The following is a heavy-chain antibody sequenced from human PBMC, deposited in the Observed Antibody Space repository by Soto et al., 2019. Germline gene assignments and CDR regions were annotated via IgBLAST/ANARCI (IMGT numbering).Heavy chain of an antibody. CDR3: AKDGRLTYYYDSSGYYFPRAGSTQGYYFDY. CDR1: GFTFSSYS. J-gene: IGHJ4*02. CDR2: ISGIGGST. Sequence: RGSLRLSCASSGFTFSSYSMNWVRQAPGKGLEWVSAISGIGGSTYYADSVKGRFTISRDNSKNTLYLQMNSLRAEDTAVYYCAKDGRLTYYYDSSGYYFPRAGSTQGYYFDYWGQGTLVTVSS. D-gene: IGHD3-22*01. V-gene: IGHV3-23*01.